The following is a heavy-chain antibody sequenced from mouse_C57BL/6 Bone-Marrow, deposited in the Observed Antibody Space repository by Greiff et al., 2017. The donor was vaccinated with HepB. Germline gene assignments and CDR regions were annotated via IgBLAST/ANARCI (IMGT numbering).Heavy chain of an antibody. CDR1: GYTFTSHW. V-gene: IGHV1-56*01. Sequence: QVQLQQSGPELVRPGASVKISCKAPGYTFTSHWMQWVRQRPGQGLEWIGEIFPGSGSTYYNEKFKGKATLTVDTSSRTAYMQLSSLTSEDSAVYFCASWEDYENYFDYWGQGTTLTVSS. CDR2: IFPGSGST. CDR3: ASWEDYENYFDY. D-gene: IGHD2-4*01. J-gene: IGHJ2*01.